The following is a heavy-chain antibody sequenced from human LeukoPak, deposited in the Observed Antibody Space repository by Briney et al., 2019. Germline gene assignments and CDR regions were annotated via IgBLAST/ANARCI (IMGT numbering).Heavy chain of an antibody. CDR3: ARPLPGTHSGSYYFDF. CDR1: GNSFNTYW. Sequence: GESLETSCRGCGNSFNTYWIGWVRQMPGKGLELVGIIYPGDSDTRYSPSFQGKVTMSADKSINTAYLQWSSLKASDTAMYYCARPLPGTHSGSYYFDFWGQGTLVTVSS. J-gene: IGHJ4*02. CDR2: IYPGDSDT. V-gene: IGHV5-51*01. D-gene: IGHD1-26*01.